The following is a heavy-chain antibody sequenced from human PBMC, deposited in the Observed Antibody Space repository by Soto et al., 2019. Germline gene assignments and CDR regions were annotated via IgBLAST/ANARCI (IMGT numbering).Heavy chain of an antibody. CDR3: ARGGYCSGGSCPSGYAEYFQH. CDR2: IIPIFGTA. CDR1: GGTFSSYA. J-gene: IGHJ1*01. Sequence: SVNVSCKASGGTFSSYAISWVRQAPGQGLEWMGGIIPIFGTANYAQKFQGRVTITADESTSTAYMELSSLRSEDTAVYYCARGGYCSGGSCPSGYAEYFQHWGQGTLVTVPQ. V-gene: IGHV1-69*13. D-gene: IGHD2-15*01.